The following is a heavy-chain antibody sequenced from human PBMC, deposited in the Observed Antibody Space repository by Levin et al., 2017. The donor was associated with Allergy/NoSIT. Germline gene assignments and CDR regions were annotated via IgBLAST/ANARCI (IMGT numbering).Heavy chain of an antibody. CDR3: ARRGIYWYFDL. Sequence: KPSETLSLTCTVSGGSISSSSYYWGWIRQPPGKGLEWIGSIYYSGSPYYNPSLKSRLTISIDTSKNQFSLKLSSVTAADTAVYYCARRGIYWYFDLWGRGTLVTVSS. V-gene: IGHV4-39*01. CDR2: IYYSGSP. D-gene: IGHD6-13*01. CDR1: GGSISSSSYY. J-gene: IGHJ2*01.